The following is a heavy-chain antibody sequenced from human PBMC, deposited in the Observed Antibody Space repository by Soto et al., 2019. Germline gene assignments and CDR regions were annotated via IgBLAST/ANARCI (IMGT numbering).Heavy chain of an antibody. CDR3: ARDLFDGCDS. J-gene: IGHJ4*02. V-gene: IGHV1-18*01. D-gene: IGHD3-9*01. CDR2: INAHNGNT. CDR1: GYTFTSYG. Sequence: QVQLVQSGAEVKKPGASVKVSCKASGYTFTSYGISWVRQAPGQGLEWMGWINAHNGNTKYAQKLQGRVTITTDTSPSTAYLELRSLRCADTAEHYCARDLFDGCDSWGQGTLVTVPS.